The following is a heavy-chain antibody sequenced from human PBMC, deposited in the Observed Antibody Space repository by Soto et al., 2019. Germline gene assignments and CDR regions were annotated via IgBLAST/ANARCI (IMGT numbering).Heavy chain of an antibody. CDR2: VRGNDDNA. Sequence: GGSLRLSCAASGFNFSDYAMSWVRQAPGKGLEWVSLVRGNDDNAYYADSVRGRFTISRDNSKNTLYLQMNSLRAEDTALYYCAKDWTHFDYWGPGTLVTVSS. V-gene: IGHV3-23*01. J-gene: IGHJ4*02. CDR1: GFNFSDYA. D-gene: IGHD3-3*01. CDR3: AKDWTHFDY.